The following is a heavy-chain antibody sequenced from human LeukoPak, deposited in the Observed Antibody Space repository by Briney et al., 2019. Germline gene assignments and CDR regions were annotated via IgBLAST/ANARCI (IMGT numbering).Heavy chain of an antibody. CDR1: GFTFSSYA. CDR2: ISSSSSYI. Sequence: GGSLRLSCAASGFTFSSYAMSWVRQAPGKGLEWVSSISSSSSYIYYADSVKGRFTISRDNAKNSLYLQMNSLGAEDTAVYYCARDRFYGDYYFDYWGQGTLVTVSS. J-gene: IGHJ4*02. V-gene: IGHV3-21*01. CDR3: ARDRFYGDYYFDY. D-gene: IGHD4-17*01.